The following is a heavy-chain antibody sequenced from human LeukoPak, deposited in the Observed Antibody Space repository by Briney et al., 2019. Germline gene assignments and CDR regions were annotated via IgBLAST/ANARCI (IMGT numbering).Heavy chain of an antibody. D-gene: IGHD6-6*01. Sequence: SETLSLTCTVSGGSISSYYWSWIRQPPGKGLEWIGYIYYSGSTNYNPSLKSRVTISVDTSKNQFSLKLSSVTAADTAVYYCARGRDSSSPFGYWGQGTLVTVSS. CDR3: ARGRDSSSPFGY. V-gene: IGHV4-59*01. J-gene: IGHJ4*02. CDR2: IYYSGST. CDR1: GGSISSYY.